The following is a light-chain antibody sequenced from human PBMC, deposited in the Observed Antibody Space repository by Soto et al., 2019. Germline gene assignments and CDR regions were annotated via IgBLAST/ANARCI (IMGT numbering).Light chain of an antibody. Sequence: QSVLTQPASVSGSPGQSITISCTGSRSDVGGYNLVSWYQQHPGKAPKLMIYAVTRRASGVSNRFSGSKSGDTASLTISGLQAEDEANYYCCSFAGSRILYVFGTGTKVT. CDR2: AVT. J-gene: IGLJ1*01. V-gene: IGLV2-23*02. CDR1: RSDVGGYNL. CDR3: CSFAGSRILYV.